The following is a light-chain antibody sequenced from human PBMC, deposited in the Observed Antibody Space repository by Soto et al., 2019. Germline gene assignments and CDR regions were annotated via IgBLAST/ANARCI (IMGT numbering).Light chain of an antibody. J-gene: IGKJ1*01. CDR1: QSVSSSY. Sequence: EIVLTQSPGTLSLSPGERATLSCRASQSVSSSYLAWYQQKPGQAPRLHIYGASSRATGIPDRFSGSGSGTDFTLTISRLEPEDFAGYDCHQYGSSRGTFGQGTKVEIK. CDR3: HQYGSSRGT. CDR2: GAS. V-gene: IGKV3-20*01.